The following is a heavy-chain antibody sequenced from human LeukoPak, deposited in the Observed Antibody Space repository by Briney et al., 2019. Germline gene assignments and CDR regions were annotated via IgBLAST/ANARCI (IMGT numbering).Heavy chain of an antibody. CDR3: ARGEYSSSWYPFDY. J-gene: IGHJ4*02. CDR1: GYTFTVYD. V-gene: IGHV1-8*01. CDR2: MKSNSGDT. Sequence: ASVKVSCKTSGYTFTVYDINWGRQAPGQGLEWMGWMKSNSGDTHFAQKFQGRLTMTRNTSISTAFMELSSLRSEDTAVYYCARGEYSSSWYPFDYWGQGSLVTVSS. D-gene: IGHD6-13*01.